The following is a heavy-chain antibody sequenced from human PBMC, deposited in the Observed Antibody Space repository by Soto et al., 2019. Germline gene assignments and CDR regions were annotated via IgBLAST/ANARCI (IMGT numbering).Heavy chain of an antibody. D-gene: IGHD5-12*01. J-gene: IGHJ4*02. CDR1: GFTFSSYG. Sequence: QVQLVESGGGVVQPGRSLRLSCAASGFTFSSYGMHWVRQAPGKGLEWVAVISYDGSNKYYADYVKGRFTISRDNSKNTLYLQMNSLRAEDTAVYYCAKDSGDGYNPYFDYWGQGTLVTVSS. V-gene: IGHV3-30*18. CDR2: ISYDGSNK. CDR3: AKDSGDGYNPYFDY.